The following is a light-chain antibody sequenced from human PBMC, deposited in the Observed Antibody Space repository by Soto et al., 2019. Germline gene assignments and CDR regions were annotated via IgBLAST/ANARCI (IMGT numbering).Light chain of an antibody. CDR3: QQYAGSRT. J-gene: IGKJ1*01. CDR2: GAS. Sequence: EIVLTQSPCTLSLSTGERATLSCRASQSVSSSYLAWYQQKPGQAPRLLIYGASSRATGIPDRFSGSGSGTDFTLTISRLEPEDFAVYYCQQYAGSRTFGQGTKVDIK. CDR1: QSVSSSY. V-gene: IGKV3-20*01.